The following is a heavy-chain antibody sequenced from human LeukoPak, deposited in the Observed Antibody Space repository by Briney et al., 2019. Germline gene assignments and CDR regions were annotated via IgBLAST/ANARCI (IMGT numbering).Heavy chain of an antibody. CDR2: IYSGGST. D-gene: IGHD2-2*01. Sequence: GGSLRLSCSASEFSVGSNYMTWVRQAPGKGLEWVSLIYSGGSTYYADSVKGRLTISRDNSKTTLYLQMNSLRAEDTAVYYCAKGYCSSSSCYVLDYWGQGTLVTVSS. CDR3: AKGYCSSSSCYVLDY. V-gene: IGHV3-66*01. J-gene: IGHJ4*02. CDR1: EFSVGSNY.